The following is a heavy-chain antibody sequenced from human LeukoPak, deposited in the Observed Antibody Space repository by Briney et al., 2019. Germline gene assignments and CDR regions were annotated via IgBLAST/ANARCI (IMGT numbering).Heavy chain of an antibody. CDR1: GYTFTSYG. CDR3: ARDVPGSIGTTARFDP. V-gene: IGHV1-18*01. J-gene: IGHJ5*02. D-gene: IGHD1-1*01. CDR2: ISTYNGNT. Sequence: GASVKVSCKASGYTFTSYGISWVRQAPGQGLEWMGWISTYNGNTNYAQEFQGRVTMSTDTSTSTAYMEVRSLRSDDTAVYYCARDVPGSIGTTARFDPWGQGTLVTVSS.